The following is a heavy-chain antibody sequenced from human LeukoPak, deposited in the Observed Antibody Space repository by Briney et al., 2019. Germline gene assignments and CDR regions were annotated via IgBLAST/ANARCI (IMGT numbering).Heavy chain of an antibody. J-gene: IGHJ5*02. CDR1: GYTFTRHY. CDR3: ARAALPSFDYLPWFDP. D-gene: IGHD3-9*01. V-gene: IGHV1-46*01. Sequence: ASVKVSCKASGYTFTRHYVHWVRPAPGQGLEWMGIINPSGGSATYAQKFQGRVTMTMDTSTSTVYMELSSLRSEDTAVYYCARAALPSFDYLPWFDPWGQGTLVTVSS. CDR2: INPSGGSA.